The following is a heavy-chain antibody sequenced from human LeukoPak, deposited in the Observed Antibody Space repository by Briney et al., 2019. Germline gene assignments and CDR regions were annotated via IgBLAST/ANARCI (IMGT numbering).Heavy chain of an antibody. D-gene: IGHD3-9*01. J-gene: IGHJ6*03. CDR1: GGSFSGYY. V-gene: IGHV4-34*01. Sequence: SETLSLTCAVYGGSFSGYYWSWIRQPPGKGLEWIGEINHSGSTNYNPSLKSRVTISVDTSKNQFSLKLSSVTAADTAVYYCARGRPSGYSIYYYYYMDVWGKGTTVTVSS. CDR2: INHSGST. CDR3: ARGRPSGYSIYYYYYMDV.